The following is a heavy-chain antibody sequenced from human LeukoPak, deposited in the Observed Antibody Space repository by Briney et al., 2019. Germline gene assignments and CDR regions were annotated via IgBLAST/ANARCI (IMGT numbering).Heavy chain of an antibody. CDR3: ARLGPYGSGSYQPVVSSSDPSERYYYYYMDV. CDR1: GYTFTGYY. Sequence: ASVKVSCKASGYTFTGYYMHWVRQAPGQGLEWMGWISAYNGNTNYAQKLQGRVTMTTDTSTSTAYMELRSLRSDDTAVYYCARLGPYGSGSYQPVVSSSDPSERYYYYYMDVWGKGTTVTISS. J-gene: IGHJ6*03. CDR2: ISAYNGNT. D-gene: IGHD3-10*01. V-gene: IGHV1-18*04.